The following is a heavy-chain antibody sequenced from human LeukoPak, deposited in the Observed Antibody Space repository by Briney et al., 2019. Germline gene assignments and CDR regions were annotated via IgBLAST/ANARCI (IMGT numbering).Heavy chain of an antibody. CDR2: ISSSSSYI. V-gene: IGHV3-21*01. D-gene: IGHD3-16*02. Sequence: GGSLRLSCAASGFTFSSYSMNWVRQAPGKGLEWVSSISSSSSYIYYADSVKGRFTISRDNAKNSLYLQMNSLRAEDTAVYYCARMYYDYVWGSYRWNYFDYWGQGTLVTVSS. CDR1: GFTFSSYS. CDR3: ARMYYDYVWGSYRWNYFDY. J-gene: IGHJ4*02.